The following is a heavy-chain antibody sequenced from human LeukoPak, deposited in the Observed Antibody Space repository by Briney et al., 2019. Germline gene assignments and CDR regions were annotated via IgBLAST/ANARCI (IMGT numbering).Heavy chain of an antibody. CDR3: ARDNGDYWFDY. Sequence: ASVKVSCKASGYTFTGYYMHWVRQAPGQGLEWMGWINPNSGDTNYAQKFQGRVTMTRDTSISTAYMELSRLTSDDTAVYYCARDNGDYWFDYWGQGTLVTVSS. CDR1: GYTFTGYY. CDR2: INPNSGDT. D-gene: IGHD4-17*01. V-gene: IGHV1-2*02. J-gene: IGHJ4*02.